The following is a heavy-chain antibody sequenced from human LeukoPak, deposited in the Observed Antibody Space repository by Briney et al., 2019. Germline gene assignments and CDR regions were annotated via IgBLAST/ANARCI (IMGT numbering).Heavy chain of an antibody. CDR1: GFTFSSYS. D-gene: IGHD3-10*01. Sequence: GGSLRLSCAASGFTFSSYSMNWVRQAPGKGLEWVSSISSSSSYIYYADSVKGRFTISRDNAKNSLYLQMNSLRAEDTAVYYCAIPQREVRGVIDYWGQGTLVTVSS. CDR3: AIPQREVRGVIDY. V-gene: IGHV3-21*01. CDR2: ISSSSSYI. J-gene: IGHJ4*02.